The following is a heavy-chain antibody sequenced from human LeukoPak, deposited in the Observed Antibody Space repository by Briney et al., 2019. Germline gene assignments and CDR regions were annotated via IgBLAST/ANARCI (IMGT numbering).Heavy chain of an antibody. CDR3: ARDRRITMVRGVIDY. V-gene: IGHV1-2*02. CDR2: INPNSGGT. Sequence: GASVKVSCKASGYTFTSYGISWVRQAPGQGLEWMGWINPNSGGTNYAQKFQGRVTMTRDTSISTAYMELSRLRSDDTAVYYCARDRRITMVRGVIDYWGQGTLVTVSS. J-gene: IGHJ4*02. D-gene: IGHD3-10*01. CDR1: GYTFTSYG.